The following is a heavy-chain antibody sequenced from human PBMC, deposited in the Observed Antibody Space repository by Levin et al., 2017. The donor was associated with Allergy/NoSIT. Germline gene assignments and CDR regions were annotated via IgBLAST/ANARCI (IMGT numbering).Heavy chain of an antibody. D-gene: IGHD2-2*01. CDR2: INSDGSST. Sequence: GESLKISCAASGFTFSSYWMHWVRQAPGKGLVWVSRINSDGSSTSYADSVKGRFTISRDNAKNTLYLQMNSLRAEDTAVYYCATFREYQLLRPSTSQPSMDVWGQGTTVTVSS. V-gene: IGHV3-74*01. J-gene: IGHJ6*02. CDR1: GFTFSSYW. CDR3: ATFREYQLLRPSTSQPSMDV.